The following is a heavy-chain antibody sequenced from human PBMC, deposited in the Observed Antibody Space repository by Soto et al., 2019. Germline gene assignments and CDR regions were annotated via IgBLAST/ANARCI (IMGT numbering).Heavy chain of an antibody. D-gene: IGHD3-22*01. CDR3: AKEKGYYDSSGYYYRSGGADY. CDR2: ISYDGSNK. V-gene: IGHV3-30*18. Sequence: ESGGGVVQPGRSLRLSCAASGFTFSSYGMHWVRQAPGKGLEWVAVISYDGSNKYYADSVKGRFTISRDNSKNTLYLQMNSLRAEDTAVYYCAKEKGYYDSSGYYYRSGGADYWGQGTLVTVSS. CDR1: GFTFSSYG. J-gene: IGHJ4*02.